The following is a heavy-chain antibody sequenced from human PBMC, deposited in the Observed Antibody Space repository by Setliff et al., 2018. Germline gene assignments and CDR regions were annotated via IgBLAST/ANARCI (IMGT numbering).Heavy chain of an antibody. CDR2: IWYDGSNK. V-gene: IGHV3-33*01. J-gene: IGHJ6*02. Sequence: AGGSLRLSCAASGFTFSSYGMHWVRQAPGKGLEWVAVIWYDGSNKYYADSVKGRFTISRDNAKNSLYLRMNSLRAEDTAVYYCARVAGRGRYWYFDLWGQGTTVTVSS. D-gene: IGHD2-8*02. CDR3: ARVAGRGRYWYFDL. CDR1: GFTFSSYG.